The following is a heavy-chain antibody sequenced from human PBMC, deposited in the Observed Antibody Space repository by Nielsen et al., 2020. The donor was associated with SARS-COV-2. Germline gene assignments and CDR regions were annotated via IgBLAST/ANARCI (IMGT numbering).Heavy chain of an antibody. CDR1: GFTFSNYN. CDR3: ARVGSYGDPEYLDY. V-gene: IGHV3-33*05. Sequence: GESLKISCAASGFTFSNYNMNWVRQAPGKGLEWVAVISNDGSKKNYVDSVKGRFAISRDNSKNTLYLQMNSLRVEDTAVYYCARVGSYGDPEYLDYWGQGALVTVSS. J-gene: IGHJ4*02. D-gene: IGHD4/OR15-4a*01. CDR2: ISNDGSKK.